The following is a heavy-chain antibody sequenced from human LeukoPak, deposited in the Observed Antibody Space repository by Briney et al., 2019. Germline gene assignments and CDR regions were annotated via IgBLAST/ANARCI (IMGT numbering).Heavy chain of an antibody. CDR2: IYQSGNT. Sequence: PSGTLSLTCTVSGGSISSSNWWSWVRQPPGKGLEWIGEIYQSGNTNYNPSLKSRLTISVDKSKNQFSLNLSSVTAADTAIYYCSRDPLVRGEDDYWGQGTLVTVSS. CDR3: SRDPLVRGEDDY. D-gene: IGHD3-10*01. J-gene: IGHJ4*02. CDR1: GGSISSSNW. V-gene: IGHV4-4*02.